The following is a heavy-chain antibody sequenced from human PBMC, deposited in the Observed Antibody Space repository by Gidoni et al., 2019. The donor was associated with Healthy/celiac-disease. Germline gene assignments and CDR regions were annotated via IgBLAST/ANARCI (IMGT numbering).Heavy chain of an antibody. J-gene: IGHJ5*02. Sequence: QVQLVQSGAEVKKPGASVTVSCKVSGYTLPELSMHWVRQAPGKGLEWMGGFDPEDGETIYAQKFQGRVTMTEDTSTDTAYMELSSLRSEDTAVYYCATVVPDSSGYYRWFDPWGQGTLVTVSS. D-gene: IGHD3-22*01. CDR2: FDPEDGET. CDR3: ATVVPDSSGYYRWFDP. V-gene: IGHV1-24*01. CDR1: GYTLPELS.